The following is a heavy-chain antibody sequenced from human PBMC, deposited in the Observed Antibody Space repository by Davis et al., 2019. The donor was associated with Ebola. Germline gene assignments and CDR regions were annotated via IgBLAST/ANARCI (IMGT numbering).Heavy chain of an antibody. V-gene: IGHV1-3*01. D-gene: IGHD6-19*01. CDR3: ARATFGYNSGWYADY. J-gene: IGHJ4*02. Sequence: ASVKVSCKASGYTFTDYYMHWVRHAPGQRLEWMGWIHGGNGNRKYSQKFQGRVTITMDTSASTAYMELSSLRSEDTAVYYCARATFGYNSGWYADYWGQGTLVTVSS. CDR1: GYTFTDYY. CDR2: IHGGNGNR.